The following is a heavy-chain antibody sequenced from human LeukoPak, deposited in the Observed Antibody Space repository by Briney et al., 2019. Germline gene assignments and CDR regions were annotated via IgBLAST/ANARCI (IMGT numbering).Heavy chain of an antibody. CDR2: ISNSGGST. J-gene: IGHJ4*02. V-gene: IGHV3-23*01. CDR1: GFTFISYA. Sequence: GGSLRLSCAASGFTFISYAMSWVRQAPGKGLEWVSAISNSGGSTYYADSVKGRFTISTDNSKNTLYLQMNSLRAEDTAVYYCAARSRSGGIVGATGFWGQGSPVTVSS. D-gene: IGHD1-26*01. CDR3: AARSRSGGIVGATGF.